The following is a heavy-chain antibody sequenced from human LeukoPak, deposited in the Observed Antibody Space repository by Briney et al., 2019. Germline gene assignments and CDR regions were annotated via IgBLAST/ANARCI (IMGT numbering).Heavy chain of an antibody. CDR1: GGSSSSSSYY. CDR2: IYYSGST. V-gene: IGHV4-39*01. J-gene: IGHJ4*02. Sequence: PSETLSLTCTVSGGSSSSSSYYWGWIRQPPGKGLEWIGSIYYSGSTYYNPSLKSRVTISVDTSKNQFSLKLSSVTAADTAVYYCARGYYDIEPDYWSQGTLVTVSS. CDR3: ARGYYDIEPDY. D-gene: IGHD3-22*01.